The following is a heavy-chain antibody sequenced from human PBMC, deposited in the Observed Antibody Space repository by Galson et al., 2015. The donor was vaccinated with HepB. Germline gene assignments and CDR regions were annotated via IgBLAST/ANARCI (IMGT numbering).Heavy chain of an antibody. CDR3: ARDGKTIFGVVSLGMFGY. V-gene: IGHV3-33*01. D-gene: IGHD3-3*01. Sequence: SLRLSCAASGFTFSSYGMHWVRQAPGKGLEWVAVIWYDGSNKYYADSVKGRFTISRDNSKNTLYLQMNSLRAEDTAVYYCARDGKTIFGVVSLGMFGYWGQGTLVTVSS. J-gene: IGHJ4*02. CDR1: GFTFSSYG. CDR2: IWYDGSNK.